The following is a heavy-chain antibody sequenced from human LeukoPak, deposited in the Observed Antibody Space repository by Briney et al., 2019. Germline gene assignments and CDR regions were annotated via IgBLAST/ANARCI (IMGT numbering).Heavy chain of an antibody. CDR2: ISSTGGTT. Sequence: GGSLRLSCAASGITFSSYGMSWVRQAPGKGLEWASSISSTGGTTYYADSVKGRFTISRDNSKNTLYLQMNSLRAEDTAIYYCAKNGDRGAYCTGGTCYPYFYYYMDVWGKGTTVTI. J-gene: IGHJ6*03. CDR1: GITFSSYG. D-gene: IGHD2-15*01. CDR3: AKNGDRGAYCTGGTCYPYFYYYMDV. V-gene: IGHV3-23*01.